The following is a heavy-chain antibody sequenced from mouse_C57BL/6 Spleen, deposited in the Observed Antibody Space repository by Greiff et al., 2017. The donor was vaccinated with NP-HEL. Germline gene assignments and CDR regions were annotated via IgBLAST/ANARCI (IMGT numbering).Heavy chain of an antibody. Sequence: VQLKESGPGLVKPSQSLSLTCSVTGYSITSGYYWNWIRQFPGNKLEWMGYISYDGSNNYNPSLKNRISITRDTSKNQFFLKLNSVTTEDTATYYCAREHYGSSYFDYWGQGTTLTVSS. CDR2: ISYDGSN. J-gene: IGHJ2*01. CDR1: GYSITSGYY. V-gene: IGHV3-6*01. D-gene: IGHD1-1*01. CDR3: AREHYGSSYFDY.